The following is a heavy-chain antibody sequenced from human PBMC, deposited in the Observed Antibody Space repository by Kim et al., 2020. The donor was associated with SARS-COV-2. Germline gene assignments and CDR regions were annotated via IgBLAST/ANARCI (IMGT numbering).Heavy chain of an antibody. Sequence: GGSLRLSCAASGFTFSSYAMSWVRQAPGKGLEWVSNIGSGGVTTYYADSVKGRFTISRDNSKNTLYLQMNSLRAEDTAVYYCAKVSGSFEYWGQGILVTVSS. CDR1: GFTFSSYA. J-gene: IGHJ4*02. D-gene: IGHD3-10*01. V-gene: IGHV3-23*01. CDR2: IGSGGVTT. CDR3: AKVSGSFEY.